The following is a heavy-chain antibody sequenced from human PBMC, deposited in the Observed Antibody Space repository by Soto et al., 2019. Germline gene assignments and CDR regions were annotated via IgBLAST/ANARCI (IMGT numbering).Heavy chain of an antibody. V-gene: IGHV4-59*01. J-gene: IGHJ4*02. CDR1: GGTISNYY. CDR2: MYYSGST. D-gene: IGHD4-17*01. CDR3: TRVGGYYGDYPNFDY. Sequence: SETLSLTCTVSGGTISNYYWSWIWQPPGKGLEWMGYMYYSGSTKYNPSLKSRVTISVGTSKNQFFLKLNSVTAADTAVYYCTRVGGYYGDYPNFDYWGQGTLVTVSS.